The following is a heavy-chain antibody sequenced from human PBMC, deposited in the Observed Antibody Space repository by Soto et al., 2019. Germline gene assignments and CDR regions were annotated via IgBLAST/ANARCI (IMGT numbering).Heavy chain of an antibody. CDR2: INPSGGST. Sequence: ASVKVSCKASGYTFTSYYMHWVRQAPGQGLEWMGIINPSGGSTSYPQKFQGRVTMTTDTSTSTAYMELRSLRSDDTAVYYCARFIDYAHNWFDPWGQGTLVTVSS. CDR3: ARFIDYAHNWFDP. CDR1: GYTFTSYY. D-gene: IGHD4-17*01. V-gene: IGHV1-46*01. J-gene: IGHJ5*02.